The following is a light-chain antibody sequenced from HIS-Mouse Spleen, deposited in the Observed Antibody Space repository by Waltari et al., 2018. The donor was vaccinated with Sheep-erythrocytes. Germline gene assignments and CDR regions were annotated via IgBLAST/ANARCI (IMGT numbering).Light chain of an antibody. J-gene: IGLJ3*02. CDR2: EAN. V-gene: IGLV6-57*04. Sequence: NFMLTQPHSVSESPGKTVTISCTRSSGSIASNYLQWYQQRPGSAPTTVIYEANQRPSGVPDRFSGSIDSSSNSASLTISGLKTEDEADYYCQSYDSSNHGVFGGGTKLTVL. CDR3: QSYDSSNHGV. CDR1: SGSIASNY.